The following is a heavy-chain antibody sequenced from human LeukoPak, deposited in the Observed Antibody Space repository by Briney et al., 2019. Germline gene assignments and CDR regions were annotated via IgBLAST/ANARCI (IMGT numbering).Heavy chain of an antibody. CDR2: INPGNGVT. J-gene: IGHJ5*02. V-gene: IGHV1-2*04. CDR1: GYTFTGYY. CDR3: ARDGSGSYYISNWFDP. D-gene: IGHD3-10*01. Sequence: GASVKVSCKASGYTFTGYYLHWVRQAPGQGFEWMGWINPGNGVTYYAQKFQGWITMARDTSISTAYMELSSLKSDDTAVYYCARDGSGSYYISNWFDPWGQGTLVTVSS.